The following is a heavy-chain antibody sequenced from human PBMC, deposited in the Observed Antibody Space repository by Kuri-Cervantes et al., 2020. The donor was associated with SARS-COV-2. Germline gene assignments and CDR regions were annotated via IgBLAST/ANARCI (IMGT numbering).Heavy chain of an antibody. CDR1: GFTFSSYS. D-gene: IGHD1-14*01. V-gene: IGHV3-48*01. J-gene: IGHJ4*02. CDR2: ISSSSSTI. Sequence: LSLTCAASGFTFSSYSVNWVRQAPGKGLEWVSYISSSSSTIYYADSVKGRFTISRDNSKNTLYLQMNSLRAEDTAVYYCAREFPGDYFDYWGQGTLVTVSS. CDR3: AREFPGDYFDY.